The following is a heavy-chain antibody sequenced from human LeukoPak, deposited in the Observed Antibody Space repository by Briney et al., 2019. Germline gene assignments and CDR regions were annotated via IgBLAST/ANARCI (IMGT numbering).Heavy chain of an antibody. CDR1: GFTFDDYA. Sequence: PGGSLRLSCAASGFTFDDYAMHWVRQAPGKGLEWVSGISWNSGSIGYAGSVKGRFTISRDNAKNSLYLQMNSLRAEDTALYYCATGSFYDSSGYSDYWGQGTLVTVSS. J-gene: IGHJ4*02. D-gene: IGHD3-22*01. V-gene: IGHV3-9*01. CDR2: ISWNSGSI. CDR3: ATGSFYDSSGYSDY.